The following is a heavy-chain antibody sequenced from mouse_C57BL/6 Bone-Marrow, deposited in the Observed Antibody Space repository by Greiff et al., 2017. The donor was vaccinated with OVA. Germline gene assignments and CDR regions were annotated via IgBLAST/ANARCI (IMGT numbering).Heavy chain of an antibody. J-gene: IGHJ2*01. Sequence: VQLQQSGPELVKPGASVKISYKASGYSFTGYYMNWVKQSPEKSLEWIGEINPSTGGTTYNQKFKAKATLTVDKSSSTAYMQLKSLTSEDSAVYYCANHDYWGQGTTLTVSS. CDR1: GYSFTGYY. V-gene: IGHV1-42*01. CDR2: INPSTGGT. CDR3: ANHDY.